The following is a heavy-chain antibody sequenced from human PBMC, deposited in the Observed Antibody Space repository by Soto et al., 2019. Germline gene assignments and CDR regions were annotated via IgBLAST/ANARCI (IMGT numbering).Heavy chain of an antibody. CDR3: ARVAEVVPANYYYYGMDV. CDR1: GYTFTSYG. V-gene: IGHV1-18*01. Sequence: ASVKVSCKASGYTFTSYGISWVRQAPGQGLEWMGWISAYNGNTNYAQKFQGRVTITADESTSTAYMELSSLRSEDTAVYYCARVAEVVPANYYYYGMDVWGQGTTVTVSS. D-gene: IGHD2-2*01. CDR2: ISAYNGNT. J-gene: IGHJ6*02.